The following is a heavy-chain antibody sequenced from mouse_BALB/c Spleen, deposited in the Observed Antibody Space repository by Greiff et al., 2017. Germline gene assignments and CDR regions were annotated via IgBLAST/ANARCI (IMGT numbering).Heavy chain of an antibody. V-gene: IGHV5-6-5*01. CDR2: ISSGGST. CDR1: GFTFSSYA. CDR3: ATTTAEWYFDV. D-gene: IGHD1-2*01. Sequence: EVQLVESGGGLVKPGGSLKLSCAASGFTFSSYAMSWVRQTPEKRLEWVASISSGGSTYYPDSVKGRFTISRDNARNILYLQMSSLRSEDTAMYYCATTTAEWYFDVWGAGTTVTVSS. J-gene: IGHJ1*01.